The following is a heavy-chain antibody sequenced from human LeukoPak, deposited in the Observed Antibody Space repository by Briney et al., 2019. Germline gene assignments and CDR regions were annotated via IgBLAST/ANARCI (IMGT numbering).Heavy chain of an antibody. Sequence: SETLSLTCAVSGGSISSSNWWSWVRQPPGKGLEWIGEIYHSGSTNYNPSLKSRVTISVDTSKNQFSLKLSSVTAADTAVYYCARGRGIHSSGWYWRRWFDPWGQGTLVTVSS. CDR3: ARGRGIHSSGWYWRRWFDP. J-gene: IGHJ5*02. CDR2: IYHSGST. V-gene: IGHV4-4*02. D-gene: IGHD6-19*01. CDR1: GGSISSSNW.